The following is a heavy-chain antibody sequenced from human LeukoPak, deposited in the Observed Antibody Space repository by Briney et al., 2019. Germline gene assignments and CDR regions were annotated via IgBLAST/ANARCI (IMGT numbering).Heavy chain of an antibody. J-gene: IGHJ6*02. D-gene: IGHD6-19*01. Sequence: GGSLRLSCAASGFTFSDYYMSWIRQAPGKGLEWVSYISSSGSTIYYADSVKGRFTISRDNAKNSLYLQMNSLRAEDTAVYYCARELTLAVAGYYYYYGMDVWGQGTTVTVSS. V-gene: IGHV3-11*01. CDR3: ARELTLAVAGYYYYYGMDV. CDR2: ISSSGSTI. CDR1: GFTFSDYY.